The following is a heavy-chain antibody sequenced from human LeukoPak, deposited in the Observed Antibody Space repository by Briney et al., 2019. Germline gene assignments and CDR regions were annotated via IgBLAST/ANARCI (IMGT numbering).Heavy chain of an antibody. D-gene: IGHD3-22*01. Sequence: ASVKVSCKASGYTFTGYYMHWVRQAPGQGLEWMGRINPNSGGTNYAQKFQGRVTMTRDTSISTAYMELSRLRSDDTAVYYCARHGYYYDSSALLPRDYWGQGTLVTVSS. CDR2: INPNSGGT. CDR3: ARHGYYYDSSALLPRDY. CDR1: GYTFTGYY. V-gene: IGHV1-2*06. J-gene: IGHJ4*02.